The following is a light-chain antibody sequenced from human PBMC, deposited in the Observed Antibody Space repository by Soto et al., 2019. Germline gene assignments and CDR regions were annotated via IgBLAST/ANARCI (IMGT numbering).Light chain of an antibody. CDR2: GNS. V-gene: IGLV1-40*01. J-gene: IGLJ1*01. Sequence: QSVLTQPPSVSGAPGQRVTISCTGSSSNIGAGYDVHWYQQLPGTAPKLLIYGNSNRPSGVPDRFAGSKSGTSASLAITGLWGEDDAVYYCQSFGSCRSHVFGTGTKRTVL. CDR3: QSFGSCRSHV. CDR1: SSNIGAGYD.